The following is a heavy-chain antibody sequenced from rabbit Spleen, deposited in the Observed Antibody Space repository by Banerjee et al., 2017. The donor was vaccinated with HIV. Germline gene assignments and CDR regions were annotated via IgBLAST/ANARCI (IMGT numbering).Heavy chain of an antibody. CDR2: MNTGSGST. CDR3: ARDVERSGLDWLDL. V-gene: IGHV1S40*01. D-gene: IGHD1-1*01. CDR1: GFSFSSSYY. Sequence: QSLVESGGGLVQPEGSLTLTCTASGFSFSSSYYMCWVRQAPGKGLEWIACMNTGSGSTYYANWAKGRFTISKTSSTTVTLQMTSLTAADTATYFCARDVERSGLDWLDLWGPGTLVTVS. J-gene: IGHJ5*01.